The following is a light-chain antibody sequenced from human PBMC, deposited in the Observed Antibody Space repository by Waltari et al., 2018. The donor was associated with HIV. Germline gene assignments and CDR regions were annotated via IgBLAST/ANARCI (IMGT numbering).Light chain of an antibody. CDR1: QSISTY. J-gene: IGKJ3*01. V-gene: IGKV3-11*01. Sequence: VLTQSPVPMSASPGDIATLSCRASQSISTYLSWSQQKPGQAPRLLIYDASKRANGIPARFSGSGSGTDFTLTISSLEPEDFAVYYCQQRSSWPLITFGPGTKVDVK. CDR2: DAS. CDR3: QQRSSWPLIT.